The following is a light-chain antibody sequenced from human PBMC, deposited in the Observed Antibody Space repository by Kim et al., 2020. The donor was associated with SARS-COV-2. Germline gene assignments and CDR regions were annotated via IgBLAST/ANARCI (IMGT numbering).Light chain of an antibody. CDR1: QSLLYTDGRTY. J-gene: IGKJ2*01. CDR2: ELS. CDR3: MQGLYLYT. V-gene: IGKV2-29*02. Sequence: IVMTQTPLSLSVTLGQPASISCKSNQSLLYTDGRTYLYWYLQKAGQSPHLLISELSSRFSGAPDRFSGSGSGTDFTLKISRVEAADVGVYYCMQGLYLYTFAQGTKLEI.